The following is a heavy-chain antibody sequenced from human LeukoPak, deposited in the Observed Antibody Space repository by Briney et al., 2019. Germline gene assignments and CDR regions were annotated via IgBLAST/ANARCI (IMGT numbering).Heavy chain of an antibody. J-gene: IGHJ5*02. V-gene: IGHV4-34*01. Sequence: SETLSLTCAVYGGSFSGYYWSWIRQPPGKGLEWRGEINHSGSTNYNPSLKSRVTISVDTSKNQFSLKLSSLTAADTAVYYCARAGEVQLERIWFDPRGQGTLVTVSS. CDR2: INHSGST. CDR3: ARAGEVQLERIWFDP. D-gene: IGHD1-1*01. CDR1: GGSFSGYY.